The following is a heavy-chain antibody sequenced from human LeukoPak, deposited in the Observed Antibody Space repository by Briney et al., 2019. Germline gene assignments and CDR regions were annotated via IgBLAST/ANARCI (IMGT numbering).Heavy chain of an antibody. Sequence: GGPLRLSCAASGFTFSSYGMHWVRQAPGKGLEWVAVIWYDGSNKYYADSVKGRFTISRDNSKNTLYLQMNSLRAEDTAVYYCARALTPPGGYYGMDVWGQGTTVTVSS. CDR3: ARALTPPGGYYGMDV. CDR1: GFTFSSYG. CDR2: IWYDGSNK. D-gene: IGHD1-14*01. V-gene: IGHV3-33*01. J-gene: IGHJ6*02.